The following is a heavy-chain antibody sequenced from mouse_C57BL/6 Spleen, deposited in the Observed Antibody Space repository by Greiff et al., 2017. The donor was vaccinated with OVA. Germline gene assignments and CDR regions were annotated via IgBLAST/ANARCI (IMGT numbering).Heavy chain of an antibody. Sequence: QVQLQQSGPELVKPGASVKISCKASGYAFSSSWMNWVKQRPGKGLEWIGRIYPGDGDTNYNGKFKGKATLTADKSSSTAYMQLSSLTSEDSAVYFCAREGGQLRLREDFDYWGQGTTLTVSS. CDR2: IYPGDGDT. V-gene: IGHV1-82*01. J-gene: IGHJ2*01. D-gene: IGHD3-2*02. CDR3: AREGGQLRLREDFDY. CDR1: GYAFSSSW.